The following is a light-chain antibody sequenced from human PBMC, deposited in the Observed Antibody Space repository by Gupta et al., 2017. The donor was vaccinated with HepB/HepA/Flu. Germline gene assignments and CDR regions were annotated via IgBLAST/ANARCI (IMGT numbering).Light chain of an antibody. CDR2: DAS. CDR3: QQRCSWPPYT. CDR1: QRISFY. J-gene: IGKJ2*01. V-gene: IGKV3-11*01. Sequence: EIVLSQSPATLSLSPGERATLSCRASQRISFYLNWYQQKPGQAPRLLIYDASNRDTGITARFSGGGYGKDFTLTISRRQHEDFAVYYCQQRCSWPPYTFGQGTKLEIK.